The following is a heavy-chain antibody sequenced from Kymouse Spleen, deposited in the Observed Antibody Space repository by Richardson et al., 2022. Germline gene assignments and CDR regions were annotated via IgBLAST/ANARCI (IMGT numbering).Heavy chain of an antibody. Sequence: EVQLVESGGGLVQPGGSLKLSCAASGFTFSGSAMHWVRQASGKGLEWVGRIRSKANSYATAYAASVKGRFTISRDDSKNTAYLQMNSLKTEDTAVYYCTRQNSGSYSYYFDYWGQGTLVTVSS. V-gene: IGHV3-73*02. J-gene: IGHJ4*02. CDR1: GFTFSGSA. CDR3: TRQNSGSYSYYFDY. D-gene: IGHD1-26*01. CDR2: IRSKANSYAT.